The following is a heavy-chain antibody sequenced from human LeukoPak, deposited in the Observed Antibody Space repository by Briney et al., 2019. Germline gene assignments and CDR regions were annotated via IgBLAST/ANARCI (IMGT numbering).Heavy chain of an antibody. CDR1: GGSISGYY. J-gene: IGHJ5*02. V-gene: IGHV4-59*01. CDR2: IYSSGST. CDR3: VRGKAAAGAIWFDP. Sequence: SETLSLTCTVSGGSISGYYWTWIRQPPGKGLKWIGCIYSSGSTSYKPSLKSRITISVDTSKNQFSLNLSSVTAADTAVYYCVRGKAAAGAIWFDPWGQGTLVTVSS. D-gene: IGHD6-13*01.